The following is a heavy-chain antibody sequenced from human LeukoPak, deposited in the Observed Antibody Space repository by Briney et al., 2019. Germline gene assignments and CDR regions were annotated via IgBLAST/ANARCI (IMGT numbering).Heavy chain of an antibody. CDR1: GGSISSYY. J-gene: IGHJ5*02. Sequence: SETLSLTCTVSGGSISSYYWSWIRQPPGKGLEWIGYIYYSGSTNYNPSLKSRVTISVDTSKNHFSLKLSSVTAADTAVYYCARDKGYSSGWYPPWFDPWGQGTLVTVSS. CDR2: IYYSGST. V-gene: IGHV4-59*01. D-gene: IGHD6-19*01. CDR3: ARDKGYSSGWYPPWFDP.